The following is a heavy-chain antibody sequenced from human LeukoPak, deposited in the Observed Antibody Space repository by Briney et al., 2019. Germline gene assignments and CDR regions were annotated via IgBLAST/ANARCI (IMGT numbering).Heavy chain of an antibody. J-gene: IGHJ5*02. CDR2: INSDGSST. D-gene: IGHD3-10*01. V-gene: IGHV3-74*01. Sequence: GGSLRLSCAASGFTFNTYTMNWVRQAPGKGLVWVSRINSDGSSTSYADSVKGRFTISRDNAKNTLYLQMNSLRAEDTAVYYCAGGSGSYYMDRFDPWGQGTLVTVSS. CDR3: AGGSGSYYMDRFDP. CDR1: GFTFNTYT.